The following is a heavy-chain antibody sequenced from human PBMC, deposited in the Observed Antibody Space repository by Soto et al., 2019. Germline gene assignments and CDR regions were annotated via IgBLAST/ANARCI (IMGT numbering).Heavy chain of an antibody. CDR1: GFTFSSYA. CDR3: ARVRQQLVLYYYYYYGMDV. J-gene: IGHJ6*02. D-gene: IGHD6-13*01. V-gene: IGHV3-30-3*01. Sequence: GGSLRLSCAASGFTFSSYAMHWVRQAPGKGLEWVAVISYDGSNKYYADSVKGRFTISRDNSKNTLYLQMNSLRAEDTAVYYCARVRQQLVLYYYYYYGMDVWGQGTTVTVSS. CDR2: ISYDGSNK.